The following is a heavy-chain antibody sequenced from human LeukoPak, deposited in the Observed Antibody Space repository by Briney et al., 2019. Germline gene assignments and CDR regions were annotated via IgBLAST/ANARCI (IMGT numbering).Heavy chain of an antibody. Sequence: PSETLSLTCTVSGVSISSSSHYWAWIRQPPGMGLEWIGTVSHIGSTYYNLSLKSRVTIFVDTSKSQISLNLNSVTAADTAIYYCVRHATGTTLNNWGQGTQVTVSS. CDR1: GVSISSSSHY. V-gene: IGHV4-39*01. D-gene: IGHD1-1*01. CDR2: VSHIGST. CDR3: VRHATGTTLNN. J-gene: IGHJ4*02.